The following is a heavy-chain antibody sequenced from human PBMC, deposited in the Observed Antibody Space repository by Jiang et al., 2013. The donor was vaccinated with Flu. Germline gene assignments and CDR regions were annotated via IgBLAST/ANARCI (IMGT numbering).Heavy chain of an antibody. CDR3: TRDTYYYDSSGYVTDY. D-gene: IGHD3-22*01. CDR2: IRSKAYGGTT. CDR1: GFTFGDYA. Sequence: VQLLESGGGLVQPGRSLRLSCTASGFTFGDYAMSWFRQAPGKGLEWVGFIRSKAYGGTTEYAASVKGRFTISRDDSKSIAYLQMNSLKTEDTAVYYCTRDTYYYDSSGYVTDYWGQGTLVTVSS. J-gene: IGHJ4*02. V-gene: IGHV3-49*03.